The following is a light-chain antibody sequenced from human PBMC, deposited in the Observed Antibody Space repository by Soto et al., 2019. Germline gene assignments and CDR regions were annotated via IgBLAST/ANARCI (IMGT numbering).Light chain of an antibody. Sequence: QSVLTQPPSVSGAPGQRGTLSCTGSSSNIGAGYDVHWYQQLPGTAPKLLVYGNSNRPSGVPDRFSGSKSGTSASLAITGLQAEDEADYYCQSYDSSLSGWVFGGGTKLTVL. J-gene: IGLJ3*02. V-gene: IGLV1-40*01. CDR3: QSYDSSLSGWV. CDR2: GNS. CDR1: SSNIGAGYD.